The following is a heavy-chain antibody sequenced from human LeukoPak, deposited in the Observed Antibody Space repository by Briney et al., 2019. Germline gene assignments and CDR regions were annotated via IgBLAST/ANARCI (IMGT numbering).Heavy chain of an antibody. CDR1: GFTFSSYA. Sequence: PGRSLRLSCAASGFTFSSYAMSWVRQAPGKGLEWVSAISGSGGSTYYADSVKGRFTISRDNSKNTLYLQMNSLRAEDTAVYYCAKDYAGDTYYFDYWGQGTLVTVSS. D-gene: IGHD3-16*01. CDR3: AKDYAGDTYYFDY. CDR2: ISGSGGST. J-gene: IGHJ4*02. V-gene: IGHV3-23*01.